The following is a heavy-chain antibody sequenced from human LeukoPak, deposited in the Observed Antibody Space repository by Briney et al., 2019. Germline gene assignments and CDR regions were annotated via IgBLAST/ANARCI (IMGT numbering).Heavy chain of an antibody. D-gene: IGHD3-22*01. CDR3: ARWYYYETSGLYYGSFDY. Sequence: PGGSLRLSCAASGFTFDDYGMSWVCHAPGKGLEWVSGINWNGGSTGYADSVKGRFIISRDNAKIPLYLQMNSLRADDTAVYYCARWYYYETSGLYYGSFDYWGQGTLVTVSS. V-gene: IGHV3-20*04. CDR1: GFTFDDYG. CDR2: INWNGGST. J-gene: IGHJ4*02.